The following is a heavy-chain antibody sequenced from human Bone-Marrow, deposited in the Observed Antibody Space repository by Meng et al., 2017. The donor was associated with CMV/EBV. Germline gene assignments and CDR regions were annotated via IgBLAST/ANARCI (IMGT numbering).Heavy chain of an antibody. J-gene: IGHJ4*02. CDR3: ARDQGRVWRD. Sequence: EGELGGSGGGLVQPGGSLRLSCAASGFTVSSNYMSWVRQAPGKGLEWVSVIYSGGSTYYADSVKGRFTISRDNSKNTLYLQMNSLRAEDTAVYYCARDQGRVWRDWGQGTLVTVSS. CDR1: GFTVSSNY. D-gene: IGHD2-21*01. CDR2: IYSGGST. V-gene: IGHV3-66*01.